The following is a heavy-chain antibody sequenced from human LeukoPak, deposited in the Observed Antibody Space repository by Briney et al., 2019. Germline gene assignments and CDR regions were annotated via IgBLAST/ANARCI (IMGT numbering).Heavy chain of an antibody. D-gene: IGHD3-10*01. V-gene: IGHV1-46*01. CDR3: ATGSIGELLYTPFDY. CDR1: GYTFTSYY. CDR2: INPSGGST. Sequence: ASVKVSCKASGYTFTSYYMHWVRQAPGQGLEWMGIINPSGGSTSYAQKFQGRVTMTEDTSTDTAYMELSSLRSEDTAVYYCATGSIGELLYTPFDYWGQGTLVTVSS. J-gene: IGHJ4*02.